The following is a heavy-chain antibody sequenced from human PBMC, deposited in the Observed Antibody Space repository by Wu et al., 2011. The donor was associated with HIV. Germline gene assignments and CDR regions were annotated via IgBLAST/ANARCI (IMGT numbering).Heavy chain of an antibody. J-gene: IGHJ3*02. D-gene: IGHD2-15*01. Sequence: PGQGLEWMEDHPIIGTANYVQKFQGRVTITADKSTSTAYMEMSSLRSEDTAVYFCAREEFNCSGGSCSLHTFDIWGQGTMVTVSS. CDR2: HPIIGTA. CDR3: AREEFNCSGGSCSLHTFDI. V-gene: IGHV1-69*06.